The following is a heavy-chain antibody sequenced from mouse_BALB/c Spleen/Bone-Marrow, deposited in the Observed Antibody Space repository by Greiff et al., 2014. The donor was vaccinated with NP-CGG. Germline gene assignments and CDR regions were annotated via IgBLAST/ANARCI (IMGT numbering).Heavy chain of an antibody. V-gene: IGHV14-3*02. CDR3: TKPSFYYGSSYWYFDV. Sequence: VQLQQPGAELAKPGASVKLSCTASGFNIKDTYMHWVKQRPEQGLEWIGRSDPANGDTKYDPKFQGKATITADTSSNTAYLQLSSLTSEDTAVYYCTKPSFYYGSSYWYFDVWGAGTTVTVSS. D-gene: IGHD1-1*01. J-gene: IGHJ1*01. CDR1: GFNIKDTY. CDR2: SDPANGDT.